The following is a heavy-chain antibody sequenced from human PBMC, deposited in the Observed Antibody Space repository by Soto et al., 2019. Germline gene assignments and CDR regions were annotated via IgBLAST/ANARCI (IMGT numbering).Heavy chain of an antibody. CDR2: ISAYNGDT. V-gene: IGHV1-18*01. CDR3: ARDKPLYPEAFDI. D-gene: IGHD2-2*02. CDR1: YSFTNYG. Sequence: YSFTNYGITWVREAPGQGFEWMGWISAYNGDTNYAQKLQGRVTMTTDASTSTAYMELRSLRSDDTAVYYCARDKPLYPEAFDIWGQGTTVTVSS. J-gene: IGHJ3*02.